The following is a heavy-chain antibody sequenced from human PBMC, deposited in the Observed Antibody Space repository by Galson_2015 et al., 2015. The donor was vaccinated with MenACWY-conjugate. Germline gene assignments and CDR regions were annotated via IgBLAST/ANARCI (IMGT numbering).Heavy chain of an antibody. Sequence: SVKVSCKASGGTFSNYAISWVRQAPGQGLEWMGGIIPIFPRADYAQNFQGRVTITADESTSTAYMELSSLRSEDTAVYYCARLASEFWSGYNISFYYGLDVWGQGTTVTVSS. V-gene: IGHV1-69*13. CDR3: ARLASEFWSGYNISFYYGLDV. CDR2: IIPIFPRA. D-gene: IGHD3-3*01. CDR1: GGTFSNYA. J-gene: IGHJ6*02.